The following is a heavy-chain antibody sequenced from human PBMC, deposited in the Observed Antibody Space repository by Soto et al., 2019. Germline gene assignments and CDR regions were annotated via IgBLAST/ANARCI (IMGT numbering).Heavy chain of an antibody. J-gene: IGHJ3*02. V-gene: IGHV3-21*01. CDR3: ARGGSYDAFDI. CDR2: ISSSSSYI. CDR1: GFTFSSYS. Sequence: EVQLVESGGGLVKPGGSLRLSCAASGFTFSSYSMNWVRQAPGKGLEWVSSISSSSSYIYYADSVKGRFTIFRDNAKNPLSLQMNNLRAEDTAVYYCARGGSYDAFDIWGQGTMVTVSS. D-gene: IGHD1-26*01.